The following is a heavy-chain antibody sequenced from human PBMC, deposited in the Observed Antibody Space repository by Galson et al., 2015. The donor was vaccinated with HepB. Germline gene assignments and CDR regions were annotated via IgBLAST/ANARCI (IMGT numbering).Heavy chain of an antibody. J-gene: IGHJ4*02. Sequence: SLRLSCAASGFTFSSYGMHWVRQAPGKGLEWVAVISYDGSNKYYADSVKGRFIISRDNSKNTLYLQMNSLRAEDTAVYYCAKAGYGSGSPPDYWGQGTLVTVSS. V-gene: IGHV3-30*18. CDR1: GFTFSSYG. CDR2: ISYDGSNK. D-gene: IGHD3-10*01. CDR3: AKAGYGSGSPPDY.